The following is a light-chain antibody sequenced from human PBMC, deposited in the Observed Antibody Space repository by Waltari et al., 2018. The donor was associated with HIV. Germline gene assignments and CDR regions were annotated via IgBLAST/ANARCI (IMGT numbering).Light chain of an antibody. CDR1: DRDVGFYNF. CDR3: ASYTADDTIL. J-gene: IGLJ2*01. CDR2: EVD. Sequence: SDLTQPASLSGFLGQSITISCTGGDRDVGFYNFISWYQQQPGKVPKLFLYEVDTRSSPLPGRFSVSKAGNTASLTISGLQIEDEGLYFCASYTADDTILFGGGTTVTVL. V-gene: IGLV2-14*01.